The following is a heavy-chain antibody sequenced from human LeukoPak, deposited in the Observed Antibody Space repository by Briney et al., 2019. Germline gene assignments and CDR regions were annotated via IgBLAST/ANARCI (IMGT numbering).Heavy chain of an antibody. Sequence: GGSLRLSCAASGFTFSSYGMHWVRQAPGKGLEWVAFIRYDGSNKYYADSVKGRFTISRDNSKNTLYLQMNSLRAEDTAVYYCAKDGGSYSQYYYYYYMDVWGKGTTVTVSS. J-gene: IGHJ6*03. CDR1: GFTFSSYG. CDR3: AKDGGSYSQYYYYYYMDV. CDR2: IRYDGSNK. D-gene: IGHD1-26*01. V-gene: IGHV3-30*02.